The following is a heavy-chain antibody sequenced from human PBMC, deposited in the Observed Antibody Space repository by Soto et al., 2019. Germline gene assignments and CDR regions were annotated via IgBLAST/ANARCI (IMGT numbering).Heavy chain of an antibody. CDR1: GYSFTSYW. CDR2: IDPSDSYT. D-gene: IGHD1-26*01. CDR3: ASGGGSYGFYYYGMDV. V-gene: IGHV5-10-1*01. J-gene: IGHJ6*02. Sequence: GESLKISCKGSGYSFTSYWISWVRQMPGKGLEWMGRIDPSDSYTNYSPSFQGHVTISADKSISTAYLQWSSLKASDTAMYYCASGGGSYGFYYYGMDVWGQGTTVTVSS.